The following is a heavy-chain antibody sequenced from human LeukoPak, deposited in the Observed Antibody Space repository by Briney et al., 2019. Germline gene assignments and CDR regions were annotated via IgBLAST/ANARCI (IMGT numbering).Heavy chain of an antibody. D-gene: IGHD6-6*01. CDR3: ASIDSSFAFDI. J-gene: IGHJ3*02. Sequence: SETLSLTCTVSGGSISSYYWSWIRQPPGKGLEWIGYIYYSGSTNYNPSLKSRVTISVDTSKNQFSLKLSSVTAADTAVYYCASIDSSFAFDIWGQGTMVTVSS. V-gene: IGHV4-59*01. CDR1: GGSISSYY. CDR2: IYYSGST.